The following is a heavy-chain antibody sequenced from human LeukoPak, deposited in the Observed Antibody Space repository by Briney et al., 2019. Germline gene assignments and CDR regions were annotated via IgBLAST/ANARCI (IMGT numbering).Heavy chain of an antibody. CDR3: ARVGLWFGELFSPVFDY. V-gene: IGHV3-66*01. Sequence: GGSLRLSCAASGFTVSSNYMSWVRQAPGKGLEWVSVIYSGGSTYYADSVKGRFTISRDNSKNTLYLQMNSLRAEDTAVYYCARVGLWFGELFSPVFDYWGQGTLVTVSS. CDR2: IYSGGST. CDR1: GFTVSSNY. J-gene: IGHJ4*02. D-gene: IGHD3-10*01.